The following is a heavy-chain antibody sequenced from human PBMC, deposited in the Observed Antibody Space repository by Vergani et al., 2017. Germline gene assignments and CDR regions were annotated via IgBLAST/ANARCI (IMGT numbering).Heavy chain of an antibody. V-gene: IGHV1-46*01. J-gene: IGHJ5*02. CDR3: ARVSRYCSSTSCYVGRDWFDP. D-gene: IGHD2-2*01. CDR1: GYTFTSYY. CDR2: INPSGGST. Sequence: QVQLVQSGAEVKKPGVSVKVSCKASGYTFTSYYMHWVRQAPGQGLEWMGIINPSGGSTSYAQKFQGRVTMTRDTSTSTVYMELSSLRSEDTAVYYCARVSRYCSSTSCYVGRDWFDPWGQGTLVTVSS.